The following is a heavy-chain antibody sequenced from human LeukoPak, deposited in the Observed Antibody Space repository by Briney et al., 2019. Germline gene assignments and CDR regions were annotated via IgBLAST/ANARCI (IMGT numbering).Heavy chain of an antibody. CDR1: GFTFSSYE. V-gene: IGHV3-48*03. CDR3: ARESLYCGGDCYFDY. D-gene: IGHD2-21*02. J-gene: IGHJ4*02. CDR2: ISSSGSTI. Sequence: GGSLRLSCAASGFTFSSYEMNWVRQAPGKGLEWVSYISSSGSTIYYADSVKGRFTISRDNAKNSLYLQMNSLRAEDTAVYYCARESLYCGGDCYFDYWGQGTLVTVSS.